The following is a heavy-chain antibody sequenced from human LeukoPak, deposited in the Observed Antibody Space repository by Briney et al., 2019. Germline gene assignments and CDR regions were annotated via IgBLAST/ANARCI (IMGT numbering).Heavy chain of an antibody. Sequence: GGSLRLSCAASGFAFNNYAMSWFRQTPGKGLEWVSAISGSGDRTYYAESVKGRFSVSRDNSKNTLYLQMHSLRAEDTAVYYCGKRELWHGSGEDAWGQGTTVTVSS. CDR1: GFAFNNYA. J-gene: IGHJ6*02. CDR3: GKRELWHGSGEDA. V-gene: IGHV3-23*01. CDR2: ISGSGDRT. D-gene: IGHD3-10*01.